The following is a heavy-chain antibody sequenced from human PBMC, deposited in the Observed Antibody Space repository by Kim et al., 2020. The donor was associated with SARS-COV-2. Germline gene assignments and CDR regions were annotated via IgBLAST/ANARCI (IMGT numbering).Heavy chain of an antibody. CDR3: TSRTIYGGNFEDHY. CDR2: IKSRTDGGTT. J-gene: IGHJ4*02. Sequence: GGSLRLSCAASGFTFSNAWMSWVRQAPGKGLEWVGRIKSRTDGGTTDYAAPVKGRFTISRDDSKNTLYLQMNSLKTEDTAVYYCTSRTIYGGNFEDHYWGQGTLVTVSS. D-gene: IGHD4-17*01. CDR1: GFTFSNAW. V-gene: IGHV3-15*01.